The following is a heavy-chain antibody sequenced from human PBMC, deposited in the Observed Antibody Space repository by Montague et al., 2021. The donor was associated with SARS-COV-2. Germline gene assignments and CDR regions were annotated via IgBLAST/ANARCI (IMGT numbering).Heavy chain of an antibody. CDR1: GFSLSTSGMC. V-gene: IGHV2-70*11. J-gene: IGHJ6*02. CDR2: IDWDDDK. Sequence: PALVKPTQTLTLTCTFSGFSLSTSGMCVSWIRQPPGKALEWLARIDWDDDKYCSTSLKTRLTISKDTSKNQVVPTMTNMDPVDTATYYCARTAGTDYTGYYYYAMDVWGQGTTVTVSS. D-gene: IGHD3-10*01. CDR3: ARTAGTDYTGYYYYAMDV.